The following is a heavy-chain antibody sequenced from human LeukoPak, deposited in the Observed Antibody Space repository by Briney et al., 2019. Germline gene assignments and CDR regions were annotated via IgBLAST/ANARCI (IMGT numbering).Heavy chain of an antibody. CDR1: GGSISTYY. CDR2: IYYSGST. Sequence: ASETLSLTCTVSGGSISTYYWSWIRQPPGKGLEWIGYIYYSGSTNYNPSLKSRVAISVDTSKNQFSLKLSSVTAADTAVYYCARAGRGVLSNFDYWGQGTLVTVSS. D-gene: IGHD4/OR15-4a*01. V-gene: IGHV4-59*01. CDR3: ARAGRGVLSNFDY. J-gene: IGHJ4*02.